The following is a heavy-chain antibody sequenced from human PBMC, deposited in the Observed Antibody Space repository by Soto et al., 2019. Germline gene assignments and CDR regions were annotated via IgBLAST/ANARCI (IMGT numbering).Heavy chain of an antibody. D-gene: IGHD5-18*01. J-gene: IGHJ6*02. CDR1: GFTFSDYY. Sequence: GGSLRLSCAASGFTFSDYYMSWIRQAPGKGLEWVSYISSSGSTIYYADSVKGRFTISRDNAKNSLYLQMNSLRAEDTAVYYCARDQERGYSYAYEGPDYGMDVRGQGTTVTVSS. CDR2: ISSSGSTI. CDR3: ARDQERGYSYAYEGPDYGMDV. V-gene: IGHV3-11*01.